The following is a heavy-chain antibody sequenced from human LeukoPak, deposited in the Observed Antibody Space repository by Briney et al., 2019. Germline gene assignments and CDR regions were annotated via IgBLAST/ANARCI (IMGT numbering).Heavy chain of an antibody. CDR2: IYYSGST. D-gene: IGHD3-10*01. Sequence: SETLSLTCTVSGGSISSYYWSWIRQPPGKGLEWIGYIYYSGSTNYNPSLKSRVTISVDTSKNQFSLKLSSVTAADTAVYYCARLPPYGSGITWFDPWGQGTLVTVSS. J-gene: IGHJ5*02. V-gene: IGHV4-59*08. CDR3: ARLPPYGSGITWFDP. CDR1: GGSISSYY.